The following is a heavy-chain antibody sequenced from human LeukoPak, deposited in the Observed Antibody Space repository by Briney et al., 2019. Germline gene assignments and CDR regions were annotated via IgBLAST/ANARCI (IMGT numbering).Heavy chain of an antibody. Sequence: GGSLRLSCAASGFTFSDYALSWVRQAPGKGLEWVSAISGSDSNTNYADSVKGRFTISRDNSKNTLHLQMNTLRAEDTAVYYCASRIATAGSVDYWGQGTLVTVSS. CDR1: GFTFSDYA. D-gene: IGHD6-13*01. V-gene: IGHV3-23*01. J-gene: IGHJ4*02. CDR3: ASRIATAGSVDY. CDR2: ISGSDSNT.